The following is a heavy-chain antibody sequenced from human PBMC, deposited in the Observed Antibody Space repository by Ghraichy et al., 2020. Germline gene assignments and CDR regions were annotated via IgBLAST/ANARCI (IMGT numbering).Heavy chain of an antibody. J-gene: IGHJ6*02. CDR1: GDSVSRNGGA. Sequence: SHTLSLTCAISGDSVSRNGGAWNWIRQSPSRGLEWLGRTHYASKWFDDYAESVKSRITIIPDTSKNQFSLQLDSVTPEDTAVYYCARGQTDYYAMDIWGQGTTVTVSS. D-gene: IGHD1-14*01. CDR3: ARGQTDYYAMDI. CDR2: THYASKWFD. V-gene: IGHV6-1*01.